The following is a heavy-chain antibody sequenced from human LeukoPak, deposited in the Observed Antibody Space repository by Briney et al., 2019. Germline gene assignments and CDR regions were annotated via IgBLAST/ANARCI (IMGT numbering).Heavy chain of an antibody. V-gene: IGHV3-53*01. D-gene: IGHD3-22*01. CDR2: IYSGGST. J-gene: IGHJ2*01. CDR1: GFTFSSYS. Sequence: GGSLRLSCAASGFTFSSYSMNWVRQAPGRGLEWVSVIYSGGSTYYADSVKGRFTISRDNSKNTLYLQMNSLRAEDTAVYYCARESGEYYYDSSGYYREVGWYFDLWGRGTLVTVSS. CDR3: ARESGEYYYDSSGYYREVGWYFDL.